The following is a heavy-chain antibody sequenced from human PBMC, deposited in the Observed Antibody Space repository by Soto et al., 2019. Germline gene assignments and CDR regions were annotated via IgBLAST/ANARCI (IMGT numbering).Heavy chain of an antibody. D-gene: IGHD2-15*01. J-gene: IGHJ4*02. CDR1: GFTFSSYA. CDR3: AKAPLRDCSGGSCYLDY. V-gene: IGHV3-23*01. Sequence: GGSLRLSCAASGFTFSSYAMSWVRQAPGKGLEWVSAISGSGGSTYYADSVKGRFTISRDNSKNTLCLQMNSLRAEDTAVYYCAKAPLRDCSGGSCYLDYWGQGTLVTVSS. CDR2: ISGSGGST.